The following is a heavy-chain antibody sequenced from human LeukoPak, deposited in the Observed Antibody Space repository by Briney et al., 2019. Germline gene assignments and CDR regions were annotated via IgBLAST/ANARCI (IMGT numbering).Heavy chain of an antibody. CDR1: GGSFSGYY. CDR2: INHSGST. D-gene: IGHD2/OR15-2a*01. V-gene: IGHV4-34*01. CDR3: SMASYYYYGMDV. Sequence: SETLSLTCAVYGGSFSGYYWSWIRQPPGKGLEWIGEINHSGSTNYNPSLKSRVTISVDTSKNQFTLKLSSVTAADTAVYYCSMASYYYYGMDVWGQGTTVTVSS. J-gene: IGHJ6*02.